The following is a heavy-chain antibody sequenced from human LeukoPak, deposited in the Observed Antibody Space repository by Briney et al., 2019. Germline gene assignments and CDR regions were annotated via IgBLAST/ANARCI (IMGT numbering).Heavy chain of an antibody. Sequence: SETLSLTCAVYGGSFSGYYWSWIRKPPGKGLEWIGEINHSGSTNYNPSLKSRVTISVDTSKNQFSLKLSSVTAADTAVYYCARAVSSSSTVDYWGQGTLVTVSS. V-gene: IGHV4-34*01. CDR2: INHSGST. J-gene: IGHJ4*02. D-gene: IGHD6-13*01. CDR1: GGSFSGYY. CDR3: ARAVSSSSTVDY.